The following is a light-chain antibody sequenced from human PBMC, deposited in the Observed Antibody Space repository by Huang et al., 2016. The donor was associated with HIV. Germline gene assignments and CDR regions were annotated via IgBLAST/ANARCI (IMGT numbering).Light chain of an antibody. CDR3: QQRSNWPPT. J-gene: IGKJ4*01. V-gene: IGKV3-11*01. CDR1: QSVSIY. CDR2: DAS. Sequence: EIVLTQSPATLSLSPGKRATLSCRASQSVSIYLAWYQQKPGQTPRLLIYDASNRATGIPARFSGSGSGTDFTLSISSLAPEDFAVYYCQQRSNWPPTFGGGTKVEIK.